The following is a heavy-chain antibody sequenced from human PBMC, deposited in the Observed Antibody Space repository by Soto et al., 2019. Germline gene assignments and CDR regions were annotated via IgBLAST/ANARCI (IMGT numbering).Heavy chain of an antibody. D-gene: IGHD6-19*01. V-gene: IGHV3-33*01. CDR2: IWYDGSNK. Sequence: GGSLRLSCAASGFTFSSYGMHWVRQAPGKGLEWVAVIWYDGSNKYYADSVKGRFTISRDNSKNTLYLQMNSLRAEDTAVYYCAREGKTAGTIGPNWFDPWGQGTLVTVSS. CDR3: AREGKTAGTIGPNWFDP. J-gene: IGHJ5*02. CDR1: GFTFSSYG.